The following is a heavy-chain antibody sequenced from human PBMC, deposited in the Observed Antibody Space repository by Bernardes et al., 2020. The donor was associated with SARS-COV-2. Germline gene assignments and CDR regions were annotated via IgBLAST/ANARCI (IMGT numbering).Heavy chain of an antibody. CDR2: IFYSGST. CDR1: GGSISSSDYY. V-gene: IGHV4-39*01. D-gene: IGHD1-26*01. CDR3: AGQELHPFGYFDGMDV. J-gene: IGHJ6*02. Sequence: SETLSLTCTVSGGSISSSDYYWAWIRQPPGKGLEWIGTIFYSGSTYYNPALKSLLTITVDTSKNQFSLKLSSVTAADTAVYYCAGQELHPFGYFDGMDVWGQGTTVTVSS.